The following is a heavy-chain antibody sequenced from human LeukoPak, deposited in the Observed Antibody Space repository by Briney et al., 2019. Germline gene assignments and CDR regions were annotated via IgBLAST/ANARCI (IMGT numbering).Heavy chain of an antibody. CDR3: ARGITMVRGVNPDYFDY. CDR2: ISAYNGNT. J-gene: IGHJ4*02. CDR1: GYTFTSYG. Sequence: ASVKVSCKASGYTFTSYGISWVRQAPGQGLEWMGWISAYNGNTNYAQKLQGRVTMTTDTSTSTAYMELRCLRSDDTAVYYCARGITMVRGVNPDYFDYWGQGTLVTVSS. D-gene: IGHD3-10*01. V-gene: IGHV1-18*01.